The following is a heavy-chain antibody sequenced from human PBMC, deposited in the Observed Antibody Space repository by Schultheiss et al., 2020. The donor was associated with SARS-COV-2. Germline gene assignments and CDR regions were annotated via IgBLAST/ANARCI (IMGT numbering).Heavy chain of an antibody. CDR3: ARGGGGGYDLIYYYYYMDV. CDR1: GGSISSYY. J-gene: IGHJ6*03. V-gene: IGHV4-59*01. Sequence: SETLSLTCTVSGGSISSYYWSWIRQPPGKGLEWIGYIYYSGSTNYNPSLKSRVTISVDTSKNQFSLKLSSVTAADTAVYYCARGGGGGYDLIYYYYYMDVWGKGTTVTVSS. CDR2: IYYSGST. D-gene: IGHD5-12*01.